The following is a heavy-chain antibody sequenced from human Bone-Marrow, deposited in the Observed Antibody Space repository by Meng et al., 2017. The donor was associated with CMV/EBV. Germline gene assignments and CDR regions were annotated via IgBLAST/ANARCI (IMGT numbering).Heavy chain of an antibody. Sequence: SRGTFRSYAVHWVRQAPGQGHAWMGGIIPMSSRIKYVQKFQDRVTISTDDSASTAYMELSSLTFEDTAVYYCATSPGVLVPAATVYWGQGTLVTVSS. J-gene: IGHJ4*02. D-gene: IGHD2-2*01. CDR3: ATSPGVLVPAATVY. CDR1: RGTFRSYA. V-gene: IGHV1-69*05. CDR2: IIPMSSRI.